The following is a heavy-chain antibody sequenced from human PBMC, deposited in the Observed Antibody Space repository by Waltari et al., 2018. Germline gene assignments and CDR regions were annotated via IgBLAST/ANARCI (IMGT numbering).Heavy chain of an antibody. CDR3: ATYIGASLGTAAFDV. J-gene: IGHJ3*01. Sequence: GGTRAHPGQGWEGSGIIAIAVATFSSPSLKGRVTISKDTSKNQLALTLGSVTAADTALYYGATYIGASLGTAAFDVWGQGTRVTVSS. V-gene: IGHV4-39*01. CDR2: IAIAVAT. D-gene: IGHD5-12*01.